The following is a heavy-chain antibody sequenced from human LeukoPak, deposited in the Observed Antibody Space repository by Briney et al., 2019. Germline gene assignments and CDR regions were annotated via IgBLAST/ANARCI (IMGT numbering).Heavy chain of an antibody. Sequence: GESLKISCKGSGYSFTSYWIGWVRQMPGKGLEWMGIIYPGDSDTRYSPSFQGQVTISADKSISTAHLQWSSLKASDTAMYYCARLERITGTINNWFDPWGQGTLVTVSS. CDR3: ARLERITGTINNWFDP. CDR2: IYPGDSDT. J-gene: IGHJ5*02. D-gene: IGHD1-7*01. V-gene: IGHV5-51*01. CDR1: GYSFTSYW.